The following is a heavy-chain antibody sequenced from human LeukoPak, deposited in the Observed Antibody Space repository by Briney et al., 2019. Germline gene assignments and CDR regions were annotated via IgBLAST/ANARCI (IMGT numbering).Heavy chain of an antibody. J-gene: IGHJ4*02. Sequence: EASVKVSCKASGYSFVLYGISWVRQAPGQGPEWMGWISTYNGNTKYAQKFQGRVTMTTDTSTGTAYMELRSLRSDDTAAYYCARDEDYGISVNVDYWGQGTLVTVSS. CDR2: ISTYNGNT. CDR3: ARDEDYGISVNVDY. CDR1: GYSFVLYG. D-gene: IGHD4-17*01. V-gene: IGHV1-18*01.